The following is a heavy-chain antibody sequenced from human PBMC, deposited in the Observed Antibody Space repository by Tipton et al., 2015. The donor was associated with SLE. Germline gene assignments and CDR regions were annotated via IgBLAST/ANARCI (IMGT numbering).Heavy chain of an antibody. V-gene: IGHV4-61*02. J-gene: IGHJ5*02. CDR2: IYTSGST. CDR1: GGSISSGSYC. D-gene: IGHD2-15*01. CDR3: AREGNCSGGSCWNWFDP. Sequence: TLSLTCTVSGGSISSGSYCWSWIRQPAGKGLEWIGRIYTSGSTNYNPSLKSRVTISVDTSKNQFSLKLSSVTAADTAVYYCAREGNCSGGSCWNWFDPWGQGTLVTVSS.